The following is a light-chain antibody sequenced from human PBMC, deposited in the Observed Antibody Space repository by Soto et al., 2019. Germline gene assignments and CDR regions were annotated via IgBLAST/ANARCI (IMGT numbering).Light chain of an antibody. CDR3: QQDGTSLSLH. CDR1: QSVGSN. CDR2: GAV. J-gene: IGKJ5*01. Sequence: SLLMQTPATLSVAPGERATRSCRASQSVGSNLAWYQQKPGQAPRLLIYGAVSRATGIPDRFSGSGSGTDFTLTISRLEPEDFVDYYSQQDGTSLSLHFGRGAR. V-gene: IGKV3-20*01.